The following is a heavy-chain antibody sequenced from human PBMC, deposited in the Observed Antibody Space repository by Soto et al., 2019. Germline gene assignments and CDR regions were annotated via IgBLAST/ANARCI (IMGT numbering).Heavy chain of an antibody. J-gene: IGHJ6*02. D-gene: IGHD2-15*01. CDR1: GYTFTSYG. Sequence: ASVKVSCKVSGYTFTSYGISWVRQAPGQGLEWMGWISAYNGNTNYAQKLQGRVTMTTDTSTSTAYMELRSLRSDDTAVYYCARAIVVVVAAKLYYYGMDVWGQGTTVTVSS. CDR2: ISAYNGNT. CDR3: ARAIVVVVAAKLYYYGMDV. V-gene: IGHV1-18*01.